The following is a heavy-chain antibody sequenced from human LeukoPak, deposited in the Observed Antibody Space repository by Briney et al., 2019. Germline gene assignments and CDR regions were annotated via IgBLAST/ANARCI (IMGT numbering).Heavy chain of an antibody. V-gene: IGHV3-21*01. CDR2: ISSSSSYI. Sequence: GGSLRLSCAASGCTFSSYSMNWVRQAPGKGLEWVSSISSSSSYIYYADSVKGRFTISRDNAKNSLYLQINSLRAEDTAVYYCARGINGATVWFDLWGQGTLVSVSS. CDR3: ARGINGATVWFDL. J-gene: IGHJ5*02. CDR1: GCTFSSYS. D-gene: IGHD4/OR15-4a*01.